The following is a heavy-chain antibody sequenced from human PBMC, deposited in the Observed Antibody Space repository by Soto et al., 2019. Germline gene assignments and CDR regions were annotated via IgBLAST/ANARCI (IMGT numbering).Heavy chain of an antibody. CDR3: ATKRGAVSTYDF. CDR1: SYIFSSYG. J-gene: IGHJ4*02. V-gene: IGHV1-18*04. Sequence: ASVKVSCKASSYIFSSYGITGVRQAPGQGLEWMGWISVSKGNTKYAQNLQGRVTMTADTSTGTAYLELRSLRSDDTAVYYCATKRGAVSTYDFWGQGTQVTVSS. CDR2: ISVSKGNT. D-gene: IGHD3-16*01.